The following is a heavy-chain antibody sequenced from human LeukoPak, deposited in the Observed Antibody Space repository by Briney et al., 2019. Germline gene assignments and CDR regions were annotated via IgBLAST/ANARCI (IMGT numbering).Heavy chain of an antibody. J-gene: IGHJ4*02. V-gene: IGHV4-30-2*01. CDR1: GGPISSGGYY. Sequence: PSETLSLTCTVSGGPISSGGYYWNWIRQPPGKGLEWIGYIYHSGSTYYNPSLKSRVTISVDRSKNQFSLKLSSVTAADTAVYYCARRGLVGAKGFDYWGQGTLVTVSS. D-gene: IGHD1-26*01. CDR2: IYHSGST. CDR3: ARRGLVGAKGFDY.